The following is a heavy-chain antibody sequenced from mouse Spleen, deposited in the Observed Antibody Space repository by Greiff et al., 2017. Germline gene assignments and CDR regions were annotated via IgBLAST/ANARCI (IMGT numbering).Heavy chain of an antibody. J-gene: IGHJ3*01. D-gene: IGHD2-3*01. CDR1: GYTFTSYG. CDR3: AREDDGYSAWFAY. Sequence: VQVVESGAELARPGASVKLSCKASGYTFTSYGISWVKQRTGQGLEWIGEIYPRSGNTYYNEKFKGKATLTADKSSSTAYMELRSLTSEDSAVYFCAREDDGYSAWFAYWGQGTLVTVSA. CDR2: IYPRSGNT. V-gene: IGHV1-81*01.